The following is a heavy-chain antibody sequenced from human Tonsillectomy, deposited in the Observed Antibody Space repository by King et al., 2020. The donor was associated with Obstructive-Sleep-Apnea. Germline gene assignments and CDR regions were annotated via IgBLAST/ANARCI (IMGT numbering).Heavy chain of an antibody. CDR3: ARENDNDTYGYSHYFAY. V-gene: IGHV3-7*03. D-gene: IGHD5-18*01. CDR2: IRQDGTEM. CDR1: GFSFSTYW. Sequence: VQLVESGGGLVRPGGSLRLSCAASGFSFSTYWMTWVRQAPGKGLEWVANIRQDGTEMYYVDSVKGRFTISRDNAKNSLYLQMNSLRSEDTAVYYCARENDNDTYGYSHYFAYWGQGTLVTVSS. J-gene: IGHJ4*02.